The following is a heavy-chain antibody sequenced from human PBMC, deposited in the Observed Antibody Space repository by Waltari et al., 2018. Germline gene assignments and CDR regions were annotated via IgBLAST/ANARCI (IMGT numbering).Heavy chain of an antibody. V-gene: IGHV1-3*01. Sequence: VQLVQSGAEVKKPGATVKISCKVSGYTFTDYYMHWVQQAPGQRLEWMGWINAGNGNTKYSQKFQGRVTITRDTSASTAYMELSSLRSEDTAVYYCARWGIAASRWGQGTLVTVSS. CDR2: INAGNGNT. J-gene: IGHJ4*02. CDR1: GYTFTDYY. CDR3: ARWGIAASR. D-gene: IGHD6-13*01.